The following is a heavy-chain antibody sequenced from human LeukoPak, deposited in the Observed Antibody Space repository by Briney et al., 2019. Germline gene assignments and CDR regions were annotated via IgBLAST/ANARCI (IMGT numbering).Heavy chain of an antibody. CDR1: GGSISSGGHY. J-gene: IGHJ4*02. V-gene: IGHV4-39*01. D-gene: IGHD1-26*01. CDR3: ARHPVGATSHFDY. CDR2: IYYSGST. Sequence: SETLSLTCTVSGGSISSGGHYWSWIRQHPGKGLEWIGYIYYSGSTYYNPSLKSRVTISVDTSKNQFSLKLSSVTAADTAVYYCARHPVGATSHFDYWGQGTLVTVSS.